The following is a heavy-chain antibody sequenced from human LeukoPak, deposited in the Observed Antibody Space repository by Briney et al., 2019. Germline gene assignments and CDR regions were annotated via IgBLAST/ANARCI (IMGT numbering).Heavy chain of an antibody. Sequence: GASVKVSCKASGYTFTGYYMHWVRQAPGQGLEWMGWINPNSGGTNYAQRFQGRVTMTRDTSISTAYMELSRLRSDDTAVYYCARDFAREWELHNWGQGTLVTVSS. CDR2: INPNSGGT. CDR3: ARDFAREWELHN. CDR1: GYTFTGYY. V-gene: IGHV1-2*02. D-gene: IGHD1-26*01. J-gene: IGHJ4*02.